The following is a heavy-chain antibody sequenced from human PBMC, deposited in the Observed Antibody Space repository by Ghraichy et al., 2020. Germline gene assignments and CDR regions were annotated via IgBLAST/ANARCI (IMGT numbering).Heavy chain of an antibody. CDR1: GFTFSSYA. D-gene: IGHD3-10*01. J-gene: IGHJ6*02. CDR3: AKDLITMVRGVAGGYYGMDV. CDR2: ISGSGGST. Sequence: GESLNISCAASGFTFSSYAMSWVRQAPGKGLEWVSAISGSGGSTYYADSVKGRFTISRDNSKNTLYLQMNSLRAEDTAVYYCAKDLITMVRGVAGGYYGMDVWGQGTTVTVSS. V-gene: IGHV3-23*01.